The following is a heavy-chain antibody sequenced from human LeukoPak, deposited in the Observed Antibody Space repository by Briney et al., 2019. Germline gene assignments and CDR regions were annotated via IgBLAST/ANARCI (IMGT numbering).Heavy chain of an antibody. Sequence: GRSLRLSCTASGFTFSDYAMSWVRQAPGKGLEWVGFIRSKAYGGTTEYAASVKGRFTISRDDSKSIAYLQMNSLKTEDTAVYYCTRDAPLYSSSWTYYYYYYMDVWGKGTTVTVSS. D-gene: IGHD6-13*01. J-gene: IGHJ6*03. CDR2: IRSKAYGGTT. CDR1: GFTFSDYA. V-gene: IGHV3-49*04. CDR3: TRDAPLYSSSWTYYYYYYMDV.